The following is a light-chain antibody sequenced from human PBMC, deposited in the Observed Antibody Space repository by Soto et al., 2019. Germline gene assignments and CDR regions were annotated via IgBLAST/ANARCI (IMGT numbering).Light chain of an antibody. V-gene: IGKV3-20*01. Sequence: IVLTQSPGTLSLSPGERATLSCRASQSVSSSYLAWYQQKPGQAPRLLIYGASSMATGIPDRFSGSGSGTDFTLTISRLEPEYFAVYYCQQYRTFGPGTKVDI. J-gene: IGKJ3*01. CDR3: QQYRT. CDR1: QSVSSSY. CDR2: GAS.